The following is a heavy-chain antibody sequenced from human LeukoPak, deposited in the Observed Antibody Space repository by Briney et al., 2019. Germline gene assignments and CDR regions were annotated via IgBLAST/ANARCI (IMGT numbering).Heavy chain of an antibody. CDR3: ARGETTAAAGTGGYDY. D-gene: IGHD6-13*01. V-gene: IGHV3-69-1*01. CDR2: IGPTTSI. Sequence: GGSLRLSCAASGFRFSDSYMIWIRQAPGKGLECVAYIGPTTSIVYADSVRGRFTISRDNAKNSLYLQMNSLRAEDTAVYFCARGETTAAAGTGGYDYWGQGTLVTVSS. J-gene: IGHJ4*02. CDR1: GFRFSDSY.